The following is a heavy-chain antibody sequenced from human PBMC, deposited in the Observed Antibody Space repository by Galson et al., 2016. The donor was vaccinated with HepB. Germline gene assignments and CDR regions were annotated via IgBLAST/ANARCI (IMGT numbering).Heavy chain of an antibody. Sequence: SVKVSCKASGYTFNSYYMHWVRQAPGQGLEWMGIINPSGGSTSYAQKFQGRVTMTRDTSTSTVYMELSSLRSEDTAIYYCARDLYCYSCGWDYYYYNMDVWGKGTTVTVSS. V-gene: IGHV1-46*02. J-gene: IGHJ6*03. CDR1: GYTFNSYY. CDR3: ARDLYCYSCGWDYYYYNMDV. CDR2: INPSGGST. D-gene: IGHD2-15*01.